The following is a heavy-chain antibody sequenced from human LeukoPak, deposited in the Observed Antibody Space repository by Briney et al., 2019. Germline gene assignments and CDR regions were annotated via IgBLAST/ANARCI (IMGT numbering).Heavy chain of an antibody. Sequence: GGSLRLSCAASGXSFRTYGMHWVRQAPGKGLEGVTIISYDGSNEAYADSVKGRFSISRDNSKNTLYLQMNSLRPEDTAVYYCAKDQHYDSNSLDVWGPGTTVTVSS. CDR2: ISYDGSNE. CDR3: AKDQHYDSNSLDV. CDR1: GXSFRTYG. D-gene: IGHD3-22*01. V-gene: IGHV3-30*18. J-gene: IGHJ6*02.